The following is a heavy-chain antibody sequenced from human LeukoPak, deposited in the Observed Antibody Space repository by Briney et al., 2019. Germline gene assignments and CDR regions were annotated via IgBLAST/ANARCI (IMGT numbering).Heavy chain of an antibody. J-gene: IGHJ4*02. CDR2: IRSKIDGGAT. CDR1: GFNVNNAW. V-gene: IGHV3-15*07. CDR3: YTSITDY. D-gene: IGHD2-21*01. Sequence: GGSLRLACAASGFNVNNAWMSWVRQAPGKGLEWVGRIRSKIDGGATDYAAPVKGRFTISRDDSKNTLYLQINSLKIEDTAMYYCYTSITDYWGQGTLVTVSS.